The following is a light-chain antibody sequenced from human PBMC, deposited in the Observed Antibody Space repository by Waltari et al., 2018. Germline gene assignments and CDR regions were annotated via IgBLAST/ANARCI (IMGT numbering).Light chain of an antibody. CDR3: QQYGSSPFI. CDR1: QNIRSNC. V-gene: IGKV3-20*01. Sequence: EIVLTQSPGTLSLSPGERATLSCRASQNIRSNCLAWYQQKPGQAPRPLISDASTRATCIPDRFSGSWSGTDFTLTISRLEPEDFAVYYCQQYGSSPFIYGPGTKVEIK. J-gene: IGKJ3*01. CDR2: DAS.